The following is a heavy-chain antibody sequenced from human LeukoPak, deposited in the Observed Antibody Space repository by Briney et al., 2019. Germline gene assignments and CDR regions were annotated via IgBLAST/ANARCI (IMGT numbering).Heavy chain of an antibody. Sequence: GGTLRLSCAASGFIFSNYGMSWVRQAPGKGLEWVSAMSGSGSRTYYADSVKGRLTISRDNSKNTLYLQMSSLRVEDTALYYCAKDRVGAILYFDYWGQGTLVTVSS. J-gene: IGHJ4*02. CDR3: AKDRVGAILYFDY. V-gene: IGHV3-23*01. CDR2: MSGSGSRT. D-gene: IGHD1-26*01. CDR1: GFIFSNYG.